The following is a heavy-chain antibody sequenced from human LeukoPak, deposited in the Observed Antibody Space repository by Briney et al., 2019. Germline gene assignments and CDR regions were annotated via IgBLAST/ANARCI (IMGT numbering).Heavy chain of an antibody. Sequence: GESLKISCKGSGYSFTSYWIGWVRQMPGKGLEWMGIIYPGDSDTRYSPSFQGQVTISADKSISTAYLQWSSLKASDTAMYYCATVYCSGGSCYWFDYWGQGTLVTVPS. V-gene: IGHV5-51*01. CDR1: GYSFTSYW. D-gene: IGHD2-15*01. J-gene: IGHJ4*02. CDR3: ATVYCSGGSCYWFDY. CDR2: IYPGDSDT.